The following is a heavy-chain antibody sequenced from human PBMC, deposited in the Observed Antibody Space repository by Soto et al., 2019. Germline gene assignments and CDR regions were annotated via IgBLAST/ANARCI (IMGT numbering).Heavy chain of an antibody. J-gene: IGHJ4*02. CDR3: TQKIGQQGDFDY. V-gene: IGHV3-49*03. D-gene: IGHD6-13*01. Sequence: GGSLRLSGTASVFTFGDYAMSWFRQAPGKGLEWVGFIRSKAYGGTTEYAASVKGRFTISRDDSKSIAYLQMNSLKTEDTAVYYCTQKIGQQGDFDYWGQGTLVTVSS. CDR2: IRSKAYGGTT. CDR1: VFTFGDYA.